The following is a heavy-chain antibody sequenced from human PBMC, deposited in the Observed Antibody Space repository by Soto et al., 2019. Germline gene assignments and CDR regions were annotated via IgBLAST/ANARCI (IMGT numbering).Heavy chain of an antibody. D-gene: IGHD5-12*01. CDR1: GFTSSDYY. CDR2: TRNKARSFTT. J-gene: IGHJ4*02. CDR3: ARDRYSGYDWDY. Sequence: EVQLVESGGGLVQPGGSPRLSCAVSGFTSSDYYMDWVRQAPGKGLEWVGRTRNKARSFTTEYAESVKGRFTISRDDSKNSLYLQMNSLKIEDTAVYYCARDRYSGYDWDYWGQGTLVTVSS. V-gene: IGHV3-72*01.